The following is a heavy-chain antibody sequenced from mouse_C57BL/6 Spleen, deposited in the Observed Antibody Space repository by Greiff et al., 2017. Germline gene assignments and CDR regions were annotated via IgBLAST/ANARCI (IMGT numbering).Heavy chain of an antibody. CDR2: IRLKSDNSAT. J-gene: IGHJ2*01. V-gene: IGHV6-3*01. CDR1: GFTFSNSW. CDR3: TEGFDY. Sequence: DVKLQESGGGLVQPGGSMKLSCVASGFTFSNSWMNWVRQSPETGLEWVAQIRLKSDNSATHYAASVKGRITISRDESKLSVYLQMNNLRAKDTGIYYGTEGFDYWGQGTTLTVSS.